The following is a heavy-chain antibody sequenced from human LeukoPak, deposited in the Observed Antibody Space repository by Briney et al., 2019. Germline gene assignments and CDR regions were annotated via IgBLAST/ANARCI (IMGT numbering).Heavy chain of an antibody. CDR3: ARIDYYGSGNYPLVGFFDY. J-gene: IGHJ4*02. Sequence: PGGSLRLSCAASGFTFSTYAMSWVRQAPGKGLEWVSGISGSGGSTYYADSVKGRFTISRDNSKNTLYLQMNSLRGEDTAVYYCARIDYYGSGNYPLVGFFDYWGQGTLVTVSS. CDR2: ISGSGGST. CDR1: GFTFSTYA. V-gene: IGHV3-23*01. D-gene: IGHD3-10*01.